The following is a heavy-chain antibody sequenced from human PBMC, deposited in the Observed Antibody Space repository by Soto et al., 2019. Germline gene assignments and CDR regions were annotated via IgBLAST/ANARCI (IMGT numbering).Heavy chain of an antibody. Sequence: GGSLRLSCAVSGFTFGDHYMDWVRQAPGKGLEWIGRIRNKAHSYATSYAASVEGRFTISRDDSKNTAYLQMDSLKTEDTAVYYCTERGKYDNRVFDYWSQGTLVTVSS. J-gene: IGHJ4*02. CDR2: IRNKAHSYAT. V-gene: IGHV3-73*01. D-gene: IGHD3-22*01. CDR3: TERGKYDNRVFDY. CDR1: GFTFGDHY.